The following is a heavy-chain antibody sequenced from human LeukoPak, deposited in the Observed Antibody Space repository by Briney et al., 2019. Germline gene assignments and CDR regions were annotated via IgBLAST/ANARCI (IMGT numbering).Heavy chain of an antibody. V-gene: IGHV3-48*04. J-gene: IGHJ4*02. CDR2: ISSSSSTI. CDR3: ARDRRGVAPDITFDY. CDR1: GFTFSSYS. D-gene: IGHD2-15*01. Sequence: GGSLRLSCAASGFTFSSYSMNWVRQAPGKGLEWVSYISSSSSTIYYADSVKGRFTISRDNAKNSLYLQMNSLRAEDTAVYYCARDRRGVAPDITFDYWGQGTLVTVSS.